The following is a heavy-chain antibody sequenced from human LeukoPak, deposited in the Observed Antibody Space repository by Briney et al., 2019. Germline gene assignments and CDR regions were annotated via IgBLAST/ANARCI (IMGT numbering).Heavy chain of an antibody. CDR1: GFTFVDYG. D-gene: IGHD4/OR15-4a*01. CDR2: IKWNGGST. J-gene: IGHJ4*02. CDR3: ARRAGAYSHPYDY. V-gene: IGHV3-20*04. Sequence: GGSLRLSCAASGFTFVDYGMSWVRQAPGKGLEWVSSIKWNGGSTGYADSVKGRFTISRDNSKNTLYLQMNSLRAEDTAVYYCARRAGAYSHPYDYWGQGTLVTVSS.